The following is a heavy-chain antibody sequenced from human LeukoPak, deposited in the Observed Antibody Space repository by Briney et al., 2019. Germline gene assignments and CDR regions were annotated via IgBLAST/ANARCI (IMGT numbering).Heavy chain of an antibody. CDR3: AKGEPDYDILTGYALNNYYYYMDV. D-gene: IGHD3-9*01. V-gene: IGHV3-23*01. CDR2: ISGSGGST. Sequence: GGSLRLSCAASGFTFSSYAMSWVSQAPGKGLEWVSAISGSGGSTYYADSVKGRFTISRDNSKNTLYLQMNSLRAEDTAVYYCAKGEPDYDILTGYALNNYYYYMDVWGKGTTVTVSS. CDR1: GFTFSSYA. J-gene: IGHJ6*03.